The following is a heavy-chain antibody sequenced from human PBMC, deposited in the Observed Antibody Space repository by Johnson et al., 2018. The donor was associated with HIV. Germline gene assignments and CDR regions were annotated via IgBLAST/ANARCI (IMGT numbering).Heavy chain of an antibody. CDR2: IKGDGSEK. CDR1: GFTFSSYG. CDR3: ARDDTWGDAFDI. V-gene: IGHV3-7*03. Sequence: VQLVESGGGVVQPGGSLRLSCAASGFTFSSYGMHWVRQAPGKGLEWVANIKGDGSEKYYVDSVKGRFTISRDNAKNSLYLQMNSLRAEDTAVYYCARDDTWGDAFDIWGQGTMVTVSS. J-gene: IGHJ3*02. D-gene: IGHD1-26*01.